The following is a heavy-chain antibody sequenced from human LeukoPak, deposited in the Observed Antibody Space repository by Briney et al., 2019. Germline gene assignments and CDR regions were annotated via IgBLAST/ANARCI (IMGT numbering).Heavy chain of an antibody. J-gene: IGHJ5*02. Sequence: PGRSLRLSCAASGFTFSSYAMHWVRQAPGKGLEWVAVISYDGSNKYYADSVKGRFTISRDNSENTLYLQMNSLRAEDTAVYYCARDFGVVIIGNWFDPWGQGTLVTVSS. D-gene: IGHD3-3*01. V-gene: IGHV3-30*01. CDR1: GFTFSSYA. CDR3: ARDFGVVIIGNWFDP. CDR2: ISYDGSNK.